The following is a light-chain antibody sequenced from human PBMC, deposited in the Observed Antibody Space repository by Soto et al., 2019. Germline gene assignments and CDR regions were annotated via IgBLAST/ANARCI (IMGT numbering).Light chain of an antibody. V-gene: IGLV2-14*01. Sequence: QSALTQPASVSGSPGQSITISCTGTSSDVGGYNSVSWYQQHPGKAPKLMIYEVSNRPSGVSNRFSGSKSGNTASLTISGLQADDEADYYCSSYTTSSTLIYVFGTGTKLTVL. CDR1: SSDVGGYNS. CDR2: EVS. CDR3: SSYTTSSTLIYV. J-gene: IGLJ1*01.